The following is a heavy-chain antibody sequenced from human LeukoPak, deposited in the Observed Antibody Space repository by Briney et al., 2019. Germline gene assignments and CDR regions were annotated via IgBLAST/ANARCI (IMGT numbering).Heavy chain of an antibody. V-gene: IGHV4-61*02. J-gene: IGHJ4*02. CDR2: IYTSGST. D-gene: IGHD3-10*01. CDR1: GDSISSGSYY. Sequence: PSETLSLTCTVSGDSISSGSYYWSWIRQPAGKGLEWIGRIYTSGSTNYNPSLKSRVTISVDTSKNQFSLKLSSVTAADTAVYYCARALVRGGQFDYWGQGTLVTVSS. CDR3: ARALVRGGQFDY.